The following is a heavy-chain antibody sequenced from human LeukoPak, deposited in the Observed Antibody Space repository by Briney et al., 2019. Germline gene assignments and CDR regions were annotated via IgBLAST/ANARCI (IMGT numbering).Heavy chain of an antibody. V-gene: IGHV5-51*01. J-gene: IGHJ4*02. D-gene: IGHD6-6*01. CDR1: GYSFTSYW. CDR2: IYPGDSDT. CDR3: VGRGWIAARPAYCDN. Sequence: GESLKISCKGSGYSFTSYWIGWVRQLPGKGLEWRGIIYPGDSDTRYSPSFQGQVTISADKSISTAYLQWSSLKASDTAMYYCVGRGWIAARPAYCDNWGQGTLVTVSS.